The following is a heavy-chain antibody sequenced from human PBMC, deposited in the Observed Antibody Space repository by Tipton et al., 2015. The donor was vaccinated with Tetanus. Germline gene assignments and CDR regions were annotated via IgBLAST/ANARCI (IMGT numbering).Heavy chain of an antibody. D-gene: IGHD4-17*01. Sequence: SLRLSCAASGFTFSNYGMHWVRQAPGKGLEWVAVIWYDGSNKYYADSAKGRFTISRDNSKNTLYLQMSSLRVEDTAVYYCTRTISNDYVAAWGQGTLVTVSS. V-gene: IGHV3-33*01. CDR1: GFTFSNYG. CDR3: TRTISNDYVAA. CDR2: IWYDGSNK. J-gene: IGHJ4*02.